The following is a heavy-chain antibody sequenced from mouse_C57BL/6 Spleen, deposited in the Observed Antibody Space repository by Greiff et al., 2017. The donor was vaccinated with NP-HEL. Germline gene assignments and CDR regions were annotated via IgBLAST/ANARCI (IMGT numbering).Heavy chain of an antibody. CDR3: ARSDYYGTSQRSYFDY. CDR2: IDPSDSYT. CDR1: GYTFTSYW. Sequence: QVQLQQPGAELVKPGASVKLSCKASGYTFTSYWMQWVKQRPGQGLEWIGEIDPSDSYTNYNQKFKGKATLTVDTSSSTAYMQLSSLTSEDSAVYYCARSDYYGTSQRSYFDYWGQGTTLTVSS. J-gene: IGHJ2*01. V-gene: IGHV1-50*01. D-gene: IGHD1-1*01.